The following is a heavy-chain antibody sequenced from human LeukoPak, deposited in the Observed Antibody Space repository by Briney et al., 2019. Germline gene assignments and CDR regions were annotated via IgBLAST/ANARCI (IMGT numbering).Heavy chain of an antibody. D-gene: IGHD4-17*01. CDR2: INPNSGGT. J-gene: IGHJ3*02. V-gene: IGHV1-2*03. CDR1: GYTFTGYY. CDR3: AEGYGEQPLDAFDI. Sequence: LVASVKVSCKASGYTFTGYYMHWVRQAPGQGLEWMGWINPNSGGTNYAQKFQGRVTMTRVTSISTAYIELSRLRSDDTAVYYCAEGYGEQPLDAFDIWGQGTMVTVSS.